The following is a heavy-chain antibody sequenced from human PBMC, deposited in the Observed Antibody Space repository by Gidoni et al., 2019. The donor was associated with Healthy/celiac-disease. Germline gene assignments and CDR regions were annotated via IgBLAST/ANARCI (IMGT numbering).Heavy chain of an antibody. V-gene: IGHV3-33*01. CDR1: GFTFSSYG. Sequence: QVQLVESGGGVVQPGRSLRLSCAASGFTFSSYGMHWVRQAPGQGLEWVAVIWYDGSNKYYADSVKGRFTISRDNSKNTLYLQMNSLRAEDTAVYYCARTARAIVVVPAAISDWYFDLWGRGTLVTVSS. D-gene: IGHD2-2*02. CDR2: IWYDGSNK. J-gene: IGHJ2*01. CDR3: ARTARAIVVVPAAISDWYFDL.